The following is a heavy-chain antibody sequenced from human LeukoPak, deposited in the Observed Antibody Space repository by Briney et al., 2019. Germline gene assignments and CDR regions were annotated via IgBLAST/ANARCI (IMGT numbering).Heavy chain of an antibody. D-gene: IGHD6-13*01. J-gene: IGHJ6*03. CDR1: GYTFTSYD. V-gene: IGHV1-8*01. CDR3: AKTIAAIALRYYYMDV. CDR2: MNPNRGNT. Sequence: ASVKVSCKASGYTFTSYDINWVRQATGQGLGWMGWMNPNRGNTGYAQKFQGRVTMTRNTAISTAYMELSSLRSQDTAVYYCAKTIAAIALRYYYMDVWGKGTTVTVSS.